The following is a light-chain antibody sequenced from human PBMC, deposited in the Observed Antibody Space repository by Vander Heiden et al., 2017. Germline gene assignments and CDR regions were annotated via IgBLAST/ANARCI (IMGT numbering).Light chain of an antibody. V-gene: IGLV3-21*03. J-gene: IGLJ3*02. CDR3: QVWDDSSDHQV. CDR1: KIGSKR. Sequence: SYVLTQPPSVSVAPGKTARITWGGMKIGSKRVSWYQQKPGQAPVVVVYDDSDRPSGIPERFSGANSGNTATLTISRVEAGDEADYYCQVWDDSSDHQVFGGGTKLTVL. CDR2: DDS.